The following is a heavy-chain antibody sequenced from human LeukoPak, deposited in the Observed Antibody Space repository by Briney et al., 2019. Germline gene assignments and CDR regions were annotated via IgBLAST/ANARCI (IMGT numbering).Heavy chain of an antibody. CDR1: GASMTTYY. V-gene: IGHV4-59*08. D-gene: IGHD6-6*01. Sequence: SSETLSLTCTVSGASMTTYYWSWIRQPPGKGLEWVAYIYSSGSTNYNPSLKSRLTISVDTSKNQFSLKLSSVTAADTAVYYCASERRIAARPSSDFDYWGQGTLVTVSS. CDR2: IYSSGST. CDR3: ASERRIAARPSSDFDY. J-gene: IGHJ4*02.